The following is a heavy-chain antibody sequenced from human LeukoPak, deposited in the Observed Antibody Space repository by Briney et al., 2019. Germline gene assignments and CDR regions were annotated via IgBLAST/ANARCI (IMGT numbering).Heavy chain of an antibody. CDR2: IYHNGNT. V-gene: IGHV4-4*02. CDR3: ATSRDGYNKFDY. Sequence: PSETLSLTCAVSGGSISSSNWWSWVRQPPGKGLEWIGEIYHNGNTNYNPSLKSRVTISVDKSKNQFSLKLRSVTAADMAVYYCATSRDGYNKFDYWGQGTLVTVSS. D-gene: IGHD5-24*01. CDR1: GGSISSSNW. J-gene: IGHJ4*02.